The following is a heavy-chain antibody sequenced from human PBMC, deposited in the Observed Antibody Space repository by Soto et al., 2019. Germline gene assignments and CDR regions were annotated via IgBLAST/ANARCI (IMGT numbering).Heavy chain of an antibody. V-gene: IGHV3-23*01. CDR3: AKGSWLDS. J-gene: IGHJ5*01. Sequence: EVHLLESGGDLVQPGGSLRLSCVASGFSFSTHDMTWVRQAPGKGPECVATLTGNVDRTSYADSVKGRFTISRDNSENKLYLQLNGLTADDTAVYYCAKGSWLDSWGQGTLVTVSS. CDR2: LTGNVDRT. CDR1: GFSFSTHD.